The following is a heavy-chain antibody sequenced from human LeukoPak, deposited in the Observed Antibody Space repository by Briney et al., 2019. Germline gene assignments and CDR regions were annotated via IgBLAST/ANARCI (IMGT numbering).Heavy chain of an antibody. J-gene: IGHJ4*02. Sequence: PGGSLRLSCVASGFTFGNYPMTWVRQFPGKGLQWVSTIGGSDDTYYADSVKGRFTISRDTSKNTLYLQMHSLGAEDTAVYYCARARVVDRRGYFDYWGQGTLVTASS. V-gene: IGHV3-23*01. CDR3: ARARVVDRRGYFDY. CDR2: IGGSDDT. D-gene: IGHD2-15*01. CDR1: GFTFGNYP.